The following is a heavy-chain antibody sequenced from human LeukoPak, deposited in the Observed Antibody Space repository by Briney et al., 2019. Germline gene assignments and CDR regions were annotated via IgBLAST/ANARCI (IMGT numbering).Heavy chain of an antibody. Sequence: GRSLRLSCAASGFTFSSYGMHWVRQAPGKGLEWAAVIWYDGSNKYYADSVKGRFTISRDNSKNTLYLQMNSLRAEDTAVYYCARGRVVVVPAASATYYFGYWGQGTLVTVSS. V-gene: IGHV3-33*01. D-gene: IGHD2-2*01. J-gene: IGHJ4*02. CDR3: ARGRVVVVPAASATYYFGY. CDR2: IWYDGSNK. CDR1: GFTFSSYG.